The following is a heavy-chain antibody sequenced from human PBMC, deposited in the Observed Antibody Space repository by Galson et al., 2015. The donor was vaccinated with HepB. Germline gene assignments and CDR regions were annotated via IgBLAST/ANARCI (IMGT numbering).Heavy chain of an antibody. CDR2: IYYSGST. V-gene: IGHV4-59*01. Sequence: TLSLTCTASGGSISTYYWTWIRQSPGKGLEWIGYIYYSGSTTYNPSLKSRVTISVDTSRNQVFLKLTSVTAADTAVYFCARDHYSYVWGSYRSPAYYYDYWGQGILVTVSS. D-gene: IGHD3-16*02. CDR1: GGSISTYY. CDR3: ARDHYSYVWGSYRSPAYYYDY. J-gene: IGHJ4*02.